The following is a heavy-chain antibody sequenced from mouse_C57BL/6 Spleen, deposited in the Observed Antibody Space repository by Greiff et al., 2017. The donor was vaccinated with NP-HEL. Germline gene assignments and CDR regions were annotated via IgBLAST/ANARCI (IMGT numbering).Heavy chain of an antibody. CDR2: IHPNSGST. Sequence: QVQLQQPGAELVKPGASVKLSCKASGYTFTSYWMHWVKQRPGQGLEWIGMIHPNSGSTNYNEKFKSKATLTVDKSSSTAYMQLSSLTSEDSAVYYCARAGWERAWFAYWGQGTLVTVSA. CDR1: GYTFTSYW. V-gene: IGHV1-64*01. CDR3: ARAGWERAWFAY. J-gene: IGHJ3*01. D-gene: IGHD4-1*01.